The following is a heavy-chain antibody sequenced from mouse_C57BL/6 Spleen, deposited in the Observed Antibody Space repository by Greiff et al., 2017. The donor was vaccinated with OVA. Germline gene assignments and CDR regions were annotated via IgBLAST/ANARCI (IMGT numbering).Heavy chain of an antibody. CDR1: GYTFTDYE. Sequence: VQGVESGAELVRPGASVTLSCKASGYTFTDYEMHWVKQTPVHGLEWIGAIDPETGGTAYNQKFKGKAILTADKSSSTAYMELRSLTSEDSAVYYCTRYYFWYFDVWGTGTTVTVSS. J-gene: IGHJ1*03. CDR3: TRYYFWYFDV. V-gene: IGHV1-15*01. D-gene: IGHD1-1*01. CDR2: IDPETGGT.